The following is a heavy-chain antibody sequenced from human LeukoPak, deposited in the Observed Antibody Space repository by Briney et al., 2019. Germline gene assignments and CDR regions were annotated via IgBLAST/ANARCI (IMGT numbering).Heavy chain of an antibody. V-gene: IGHV1-18*01. J-gene: IGHJ4*02. Sequence: ASVKVSCQASGYTSTSYGISWVRQAPGQGLEWMGWISAYNGNTNYAQKLQGRVTMTTDTSTSTAYMELRSLRSDDTAVYYCARDTTYGDYVVGLDYWGQGTLVTVSS. CDR3: ARDTTYGDYVVGLDY. D-gene: IGHD4-17*01. CDR2: ISAYNGNT. CDR1: GYTSTSYG.